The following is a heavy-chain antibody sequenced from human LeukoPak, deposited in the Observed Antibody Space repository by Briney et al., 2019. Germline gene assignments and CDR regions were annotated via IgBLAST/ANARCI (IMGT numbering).Heavy chain of an antibody. J-gene: IGHJ6*02. V-gene: IGHV3-33*08. CDR2: ICYAGSDK. Sequence: RGSLRLSFAASGFTFRSYGMHWVRQAPGKGLEWVAGICYAGSDKYYADSVKGRFTISRDNSRNTLYLQMNSLRAEDTAVYYCARDRSPSGYESFSDYYGMDVWGQGTTVTVSS. D-gene: IGHD5-12*01. CDR3: ARDRSPSGYESFSDYYGMDV. CDR1: GFTFRSYG.